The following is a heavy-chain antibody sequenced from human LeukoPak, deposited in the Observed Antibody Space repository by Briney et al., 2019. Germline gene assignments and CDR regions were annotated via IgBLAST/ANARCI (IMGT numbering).Heavy chain of an antibody. CDR2: ISAYNGNT. Sequence: ASVKVSCKASGYTFTSYGISWVRQAPGQGLEWMGWISAYNGNTNYAQKLQSRVTMTTDTSTSTAYMELRSLRSDDTDGYYCARGGKIWFGELFDAFDIWGQGTMVTVSS. CDR1: GYTFTSYG. D-gene: IGHD3-10*01. J-gene: IGHJ3*02. V-gene: IGHV1-18*01. CDR3: ARGGKIWFGELFDAFDI.